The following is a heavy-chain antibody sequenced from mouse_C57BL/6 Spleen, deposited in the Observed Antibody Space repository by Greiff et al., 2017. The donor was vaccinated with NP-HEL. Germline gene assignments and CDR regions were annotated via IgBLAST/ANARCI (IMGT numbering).Heavy chain of an antibody. J-gene: IGHJ4*01. CDR3: ARCYSNYGVDY. V-gene: IGHV1-55*01. CDR1: GYTFTSYW. CDR2: IYPGSGST. D-gene: IGHD2-5*01. Sequence: VQLQQSGAELVKPGASVKMSCKASGYTFTSYWITWVKQRPGQGLEWIGDIYPGSGSTNYNEKFKSKATLTVDTSSSTAYMQLSSLTSEDSAVDYCARCYSNYGVDYWGQGTSVTVSS.